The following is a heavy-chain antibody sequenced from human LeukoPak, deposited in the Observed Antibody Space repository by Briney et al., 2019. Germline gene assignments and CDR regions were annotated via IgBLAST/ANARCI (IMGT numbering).Heavy chain of an antibody. J-gene: IGHJ4*02. CDR2: ISWNGANI. V-gene: IGHV3-9*01. CDR3: AKDTLSAYYDSSGSYPFFDS. D-gene: IGHD3-22*01. Sequence: PGGSLRLSCAASGFTFDDYAMHWVRQVPGKGLEWVSGISWNGANIGYADSVKGRFTISRDNAKKSLYLQMNSLRPEDTAFYYCAKDTLSAYYDSSGSYPFFDSWGQGTLVSFSS. CDR1: GFTFDDYA.